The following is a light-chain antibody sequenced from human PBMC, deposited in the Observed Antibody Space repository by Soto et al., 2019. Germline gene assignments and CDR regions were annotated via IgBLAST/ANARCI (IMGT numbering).Light chain of an antibody. CDR2: DAS. Sequence: DIQMTQSPSTLSASVGDRVSITCRASQSLSSWLAWYQQKPGRAPKLLVYDASSLESGVTSRFSGSGSGTEFTLTISSLQPYDFATYYCQQYNNYPRTFGQGTKVEIK. J-gene: IGKJ1*01. CDR1: QSLSSW. V-gene: IGKV1-5*01. CDR3: QQYNNYPRT.